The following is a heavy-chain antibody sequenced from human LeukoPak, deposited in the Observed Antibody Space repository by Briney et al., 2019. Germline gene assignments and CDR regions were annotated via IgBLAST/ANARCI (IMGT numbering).Heavy chain of an antibody. CDR2: INWNGGST. CDR3: ARVFPYCSSTSCYHNYYYYMDV. D-gene: IGHD2-2*01. J-gene: IGHJ6*03. CDR1: GFTFDDYG. V-gene: IGHV3-20*04. Sequence: GGSLRLSCAASGFTFDDYGMSWVRQAPGKVLEWVSGINWNGGSTGYAEYVKGRFTISRDNAKNSLYLQMNSLRAEDTALYYCARVFPYCSSTSCYHNYYYYMDVWGKGTTVTVSS.